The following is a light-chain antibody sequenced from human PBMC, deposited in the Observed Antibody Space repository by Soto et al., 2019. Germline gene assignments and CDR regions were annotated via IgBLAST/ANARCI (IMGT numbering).Light chain of an antibody. V-gene: IGKV3-15*01. Sequence: EIVMTQSPATLSVSPGERATLSCRASESVSSVLAWYQQKPGQAPRLLIYGASTRATGVPARFSGSGSGTEYTLTISSLQSEDFAVYYCQQYNNWPPWTFGQGTKGEIK. CDR2: GAS. CDR1: ESVSSV. J-gene: IGKJ1*01. CDR3: QQYNNWPPWT.